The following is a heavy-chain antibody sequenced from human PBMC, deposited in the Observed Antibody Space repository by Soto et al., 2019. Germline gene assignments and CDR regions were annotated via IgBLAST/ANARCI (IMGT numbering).Heavy chain of an antibody. D-gene: IGHD1-26*01. J-gene: IGHJ3*02. CDR3: ARGGSYDAFDI. Sequence: ASVKLSCKDSGYTITSNGISWVRQAPGQGLEWMGWISAYNGNTNYTQKLQGRVTMTTDTSTSTAYMELRSLRSDDTAVYYCARGGSYDAFDIWGQGTMVTVSS. CDR2: ISAYNGNT. V-gene: IGHV1-18*01. CDR1: GYTITSNG.